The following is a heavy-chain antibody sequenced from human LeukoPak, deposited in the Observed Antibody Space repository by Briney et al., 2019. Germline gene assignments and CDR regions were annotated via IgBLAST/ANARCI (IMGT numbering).Heavy chain of an antibody. V-gene: IGHV4-4*07. CDR1: GGSIYSYY. CDR3: ARGGKATVVTM. D-gene: IGHD4-23*01. Sequence: SETLSLTCTVSGGSIYSYYWSWIRQPAGKGLEWIGRIYSSGSTNYNPSLKSRVSMSVDTSKNQFSLKLTSVTAADTAVYYCARGGKATVVTMWGQGILVTVSS. J-gene: IGHJ4*02. CDR2: IYSSGST.